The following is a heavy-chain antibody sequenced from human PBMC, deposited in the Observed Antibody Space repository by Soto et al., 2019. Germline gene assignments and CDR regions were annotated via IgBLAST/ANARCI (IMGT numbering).Heavy chain of an antibody. CDR1: GGSISSYY. Sequence: SETLSLTCTVSGGSISSYYWSWIRQPPGKGLEWIGYIYYSGSTNYNPSLKSRVTISVDTSKNQFSLKLSSVTAADTAVYYCARGGGSSYYYYYYGMDVWGQGTTVTVSS. CDR3: ARGGGSSYYYYYYGMDV. CDR2: IYYSGST. V-gene: IGHV4-59*01. J-gene: IGHJ6*02. D-gene: IGHD1-26*01.